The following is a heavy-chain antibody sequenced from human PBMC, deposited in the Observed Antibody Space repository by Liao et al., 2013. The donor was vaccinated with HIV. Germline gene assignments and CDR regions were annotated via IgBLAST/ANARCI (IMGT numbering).Heavy chain of an antibody. V-gene: IGHV4-39*07. CDR1: GGSISSTGYY. J-gene: IGHJ4*02. CDR2: IYYGGST. Sequence: QLQLRESGPGLVKPSETLSLTCTVSGGSISSTGYYWGWIRQPPGKGLEWIGSIYYGGSTYYNPSLKSRVTISVDTSKNQFSLNLGSVTAADTAVYYCARRRYSYGPYFDYWGQGTLVTVSS. CDR3: ARRRYSYGPYFDY. D-gene: IGHD5-18*01.